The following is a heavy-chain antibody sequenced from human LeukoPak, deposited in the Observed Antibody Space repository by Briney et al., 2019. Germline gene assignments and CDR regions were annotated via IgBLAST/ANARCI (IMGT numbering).Heavy chain of an antibody. CDR1: GFTFSSYA. CDR2: LTDSGGTT. D-gene: IGHD5-24*01. V-gene: IGHV3-23*01. J-gene: IGHJ3*02. CDR3: AKKRDAFDI. Sequence: GGSLRLSCVASGFTFSSYAMGWVRQAPGKRPEWVSSLTDSGGTTYYVDSVKGRFTISRDNSKNTLYLHMNSLRAEDTAMYYCAKKRDAFDIWGQGAVVAVSS.